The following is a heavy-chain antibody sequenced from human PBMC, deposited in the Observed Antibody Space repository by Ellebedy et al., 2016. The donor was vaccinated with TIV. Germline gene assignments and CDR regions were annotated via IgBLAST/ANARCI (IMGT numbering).Heavy chain of an antibody. CDR3: AKDLYASADYYEIDF. V-gene: IGHV3-9*01. CDR1: GFTLSSFS. J-gene: IGHJ4*02. CDR2: LTWNSGSI. D-gene: IGHD3-10*01. Sequence: SLKISCEVSGFTLSSFSMNWVRQAPGKGLEWVSGLTWNSGSIAYGDSVRGRFTISRDNAKKSLYLQINSLTAEDTARYYCAKDLYASADYYEIDFWGQGTLVTVSS.